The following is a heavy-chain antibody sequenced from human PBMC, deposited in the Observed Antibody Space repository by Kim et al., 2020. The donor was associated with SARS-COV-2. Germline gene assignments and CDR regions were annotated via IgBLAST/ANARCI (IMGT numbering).Heavy chain of an antibody. J-gene: IGHJ2*01. CDR1: RITFSNFA. CDR2: ISGSGGST. Sequence: GGSLRLSCAASRITFSNFAMGWVRQAPGKGLEWVSFISGSGGSTYNADSVKGRFTISRDNSKNTLYLQVNSLRVEDTAVYYCAKCFDSSGRYFDLWGRGTLVIVSS. D-gene: IGHD3-22*01. V-gene: IGHV3-23*01. CDR3: AKCFDSSGRYFDL.